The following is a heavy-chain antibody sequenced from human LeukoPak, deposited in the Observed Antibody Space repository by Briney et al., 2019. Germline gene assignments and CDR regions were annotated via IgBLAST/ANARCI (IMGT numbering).Heavy chain of an antibody. CDR1: GFTFSSYE. V-gene: IGHV3-48*03. CDR3: ARVPLYSSGWYAEIDY. J-gene: IGHJ4*02. D-gene: IGHD6-19*01. CDR2: ISSSGSTI. Sequence: GGSLRLSCAASGFTFSSYEMNWVRQAPGKGLEWVSYISSSGSTIYYADSVKGRFTISRDNAKNSLYLQMNGLRAEDTAVYYCARVPLYSSGWYAEIDYWGQGTLVTVSS.